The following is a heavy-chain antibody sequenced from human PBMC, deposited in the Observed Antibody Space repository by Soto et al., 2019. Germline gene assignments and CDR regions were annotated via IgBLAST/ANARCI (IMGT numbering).Heavy chain of an antibody. CDR1: GFTFSTYA. V-gene: IGHV3-64*04. CDR2: ISINGDTT. J-gene: IGHJ5*02. Sequence: GGSLRLSCSASGFTFSTYAMHWVRQAPGKRLEYVSVISINGDTTYYADSVKGRFTISRDNAKNTLYLQMSSLRAEDTAVYYCARDSGGYSWGQGTLVTVSS. D-gene: IGHD3-22*01. CDR3: ARDSGGYS.